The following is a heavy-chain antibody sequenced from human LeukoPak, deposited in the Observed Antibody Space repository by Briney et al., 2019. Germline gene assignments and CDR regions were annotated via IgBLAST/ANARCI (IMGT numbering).Heavy chain of an antibody. CDR1: GGSISSGSYY. CDR2: IYYSGST. Sequence: PSQTLSLTCTVSGGSISSGSYYWSWIRQPPGKGLEWIGYIYYSGSTNYNPSLKSRVTISVDTSKNQFSLKLSSVTAADTAVYYCARLRYFDWLIDYWGQGTLVTVSS. J-gene: IGHJ4*02. V-gene: IGHV4-61*01. CDR3: ARLRYFDWLIDY. D-gene: IGHD3-9*01.